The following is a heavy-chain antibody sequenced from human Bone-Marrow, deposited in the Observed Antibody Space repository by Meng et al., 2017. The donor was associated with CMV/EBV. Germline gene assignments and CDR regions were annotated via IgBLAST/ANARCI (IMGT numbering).Heavy chain of an antibody. CDR1: GFTFSSYW. J-gene: IGHJ6*02. Sequence: GESLKISCAASGFTFSSYWMHWVRQAPGKGLVWVSRINSDGSSTSYTDSVKGRFTIYRDNAKNTLYLQMNSLRAEDTAVYYCARRKSSSSVGGMDVWGQGTTVTVSS. V-gene: IGHV3-74*01. D-gene: IGHD6-6*01. CDR3: ARRKSSSSVGGMDV. CDR2: INSDGSST.